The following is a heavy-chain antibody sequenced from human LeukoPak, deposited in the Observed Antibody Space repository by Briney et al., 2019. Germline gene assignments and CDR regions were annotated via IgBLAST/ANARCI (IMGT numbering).Heavy chain of an antibody. J-gene: IGHJ4*02. D-gene: IGHD6-19*01. CDR3: ARREYSSDWYYFDY. CDR1: GYSFTSYW. Sequence: GESLKISCKGSGYSFTSYWISWVRQMPGKGLEWMGIIYPGDSDSRYSPSFQGQVTISADKSISTAYLQWSSLKASDTAMYYCARREYSSDWYYFDYWGQGTLVTVSS. V-gene: IGHV5-51*01. CDR2: IYPGDSDS.